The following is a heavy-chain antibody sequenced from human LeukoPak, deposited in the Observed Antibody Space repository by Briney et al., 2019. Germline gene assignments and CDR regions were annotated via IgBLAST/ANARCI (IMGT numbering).Heavy chain of an antibody. D-gene: IGHD4-11*01. J-gene: IGHJ4*02. Sequence: AGGSLRLSCAASGFTFSSYEMNWVRQAPGKGLEWVSYISSSGSTIYYADSVKGRFTISRDNAKNSLYLQMNSLRAEDTAVYYCARDFSKYLWADYWGQGTLVTVSS. CDR1: GFTFSSYE. V-gene: IGHV3-48*03. CDR2: ISSSGSTI. CDR3: ARDFSKYLWADY.